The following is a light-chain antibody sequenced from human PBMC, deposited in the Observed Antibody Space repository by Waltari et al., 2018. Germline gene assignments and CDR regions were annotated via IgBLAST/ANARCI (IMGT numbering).Light chain of an antibody. V-gene: IGKV4-1*01. CDR1: QSVLYSSDNKNY. J-gene: IGKJ5*01. CDR2: LAS. Sequence: DIVMTQSPDSLAVSLGERATINCKSSQSVLYSSDNKNYLAWYTQKPGQPPKLLLYLASTRASGVPDRFSGSGSGTVFTLTISSLQAEDVAVYYCQHYYTIPITFGQGTRLEIK. CDR3: QHYYTIPIT.